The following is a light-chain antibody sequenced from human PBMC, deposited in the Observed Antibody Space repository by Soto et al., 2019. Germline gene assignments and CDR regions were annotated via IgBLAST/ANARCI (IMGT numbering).Light chain of an antibody. V-gene: IGLV2-23*01. CDR2: EGS. CDR3: CSYVGIRVV. CDR1: SSDVGSYNL. J-gene: IGLJ2*01. Sequence: QSALTQPASVSGSPGQSITISCTGTSSDVGSYNLVSWYQQHPGKAPKLMIYEGSKRPSGVSNRFSGSKSGNTASLTISGLQAEDEADYYCCSYVGIRVVFGGGTKLTVL.